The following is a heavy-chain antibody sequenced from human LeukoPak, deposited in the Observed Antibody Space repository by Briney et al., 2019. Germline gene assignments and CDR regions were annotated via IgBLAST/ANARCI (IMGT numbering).Heavy chain of an antibody. CDR3: VFGEDGMDV. CDR2: IGAYNGNT. D-gene: IGHD3-10*02. V-gene: IGHV1-18*04. Sequence: ASVKVSCKASGYTFTSYYMHWVRQAPGQGLEWMGWIGAYNGNTNYAQKLQGRVTMTTDTSTSTAYMELRSLRSDDTAVYYCVFGEDGMDVWGQGTTVTVSS. CDR1: GYTFTSYY. J-gene: IGHJ6*02.